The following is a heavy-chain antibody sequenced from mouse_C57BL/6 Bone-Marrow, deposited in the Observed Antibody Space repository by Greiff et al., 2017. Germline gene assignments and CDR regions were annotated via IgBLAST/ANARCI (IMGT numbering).Heavy chain of an antibody. D-gene: IGHD2-5*01. V-gene: IGHV1-55*01. Sequence: VQLQQPGAELVKPGASVKMSCKASGYTFTSYWITWVKQRPGQGLEWIGDIYPGSGSTNYNEKFKSKATLTVDTSSSTAYMQLSSLTSADAAVYWCARPYYSNYWYFDVWGTGTTVTVSS. CDR2: IYPGSGST. J-gene: IGHJ1*03. CDR1: GYTFTSYW. CDR3: ARPYYSNYWYFDV.